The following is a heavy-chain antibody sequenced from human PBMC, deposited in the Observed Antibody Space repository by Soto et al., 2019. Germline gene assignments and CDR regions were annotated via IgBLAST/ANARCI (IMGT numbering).Heavy chain of an antibody. J-gene: IGHJ5*02. CDR1: GYTFTSYG. CDR2: ISAYNGNT. CDR3: AREDRGTIFGVVIHRGGFEP. V-gene: IGHV1-18*01. Sequence: GASVKVSCKASGYTFTSYGISWVRQAPGQGLEWMGWISAYNGNTNYAQKLQGRVTMTTDTSTSTAYMELRSLRSDDTAVYYCAREDRGTIFGVVIHRGGFEPWGQGTLVTVSS. D-gene: IGHD3-3*01.